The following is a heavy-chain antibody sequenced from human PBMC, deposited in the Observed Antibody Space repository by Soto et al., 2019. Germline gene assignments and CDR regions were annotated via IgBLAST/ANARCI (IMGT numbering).Heavy chain of an antibody. D-gene: IGHD3-22*01. CDR3: ARRSYDRAYYFDY. CDR2: IYYSGST. CDR1: GGSISSGGYY. Sequence: KASETLSLTCTVSGGSISSGGYYWSWIRQHPGKGLEWIGYIYYSGSTYYNPSLKSRVTISVDTSKNQFSLKLSSVTAADTAVYYCARRSYDRAYYFDYWGQGTLVTVSS. J-gene: IGHJ4*02. V-gene: IGHV4-31*03.